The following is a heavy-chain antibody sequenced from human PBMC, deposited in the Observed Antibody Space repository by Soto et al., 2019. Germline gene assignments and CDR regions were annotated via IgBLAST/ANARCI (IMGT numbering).Heavy chain of an antibody. CDR1: GGSISSAGYY. J-gene: IGHJ4*02. CDR2: IYSRGVT. D-gene: IGHD2-8*01. V-gene: IGHV4-31*03. CDR3: ATKPNGLYYFDY. Sequence: QVQLQESGPGLVQPSQTLSLTSTVSGGSISSAGYYWSWIRQHPGKGLEWIGYIYSRGVTYYDPYLKSRVTMSVDMSKNQFSLRLSSVTAADTAVYYCATKPNGLYYFDYWGQGALVTVSS.